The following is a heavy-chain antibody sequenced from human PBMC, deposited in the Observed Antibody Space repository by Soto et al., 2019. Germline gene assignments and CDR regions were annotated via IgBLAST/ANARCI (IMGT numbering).Heavy chain of an antibody. CDR1: GFTFSNYG. CDR2: ISYDGRDT. V-gene: IGHV3-30*18. CDR3: AKTNQLRWFDRSWFDP. Sequence: QEQLVESGGGVVQPGRSLRLSCAASGFTFSNYGMHWVRQAPGKGLEWVAVISYDGRDTDYADSVKGRFTISRDNSKNTLYLQMNSLRAEDTAVYYCAKTNQLRWFDRSWFDPWGQGTLVTVSS. D-gene: IGHD2-2*01. J-gene: IGHJ5*02.